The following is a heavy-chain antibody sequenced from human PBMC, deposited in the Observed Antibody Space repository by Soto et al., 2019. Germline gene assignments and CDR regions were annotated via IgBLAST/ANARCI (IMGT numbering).Heavy chain of an antibody. Sequence: QVQLVESGGGVVQPGRSLRLSCAASGFIFSNYGMHWVRQAPGKGLEWVALISYDGSKQYYIDAVKGRVTVPRDNAKNTLYLQTNSLRADDTAVYYCAKEWADTLTGEWGQGTLVTVSS. CDR3: AKEWADTLTGE. D-gene: IGHD3-9*01. J-gene: IGHJ4*02. CDR2: ISYDGSKQ. CDR1: GFIFSNYG. V-gene: IGHV3-30*18.